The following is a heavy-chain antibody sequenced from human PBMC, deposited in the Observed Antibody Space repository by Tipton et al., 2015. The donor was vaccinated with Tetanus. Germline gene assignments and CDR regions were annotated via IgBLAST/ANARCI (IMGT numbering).Heavy chain of an antibody. CDR2: VIYDGTS. V-gene: IGHV4-39*02. J-gene: IGHJ5*02. Sequence: PGLVKPSETLSLTCTVSGGSVRSGDYSWNWIRQSPDKGLEWLGDVIYDGTSYYNPSLNSRVKISLDTSMNQVSLTLTSVTAADTALYYCARGVPYSTTMGGDWFDPWGQGTLVTVSS. CDR3: ARGVPYSTTMGGDWFDP. CDR1: GGSVRSGDYS. D-gene: IGHD2-2*01.